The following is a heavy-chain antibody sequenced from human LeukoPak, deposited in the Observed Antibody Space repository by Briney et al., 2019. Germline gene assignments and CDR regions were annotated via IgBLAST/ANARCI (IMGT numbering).Heavy chain of an antibody. CDR2: IYYSGST. D-gene: IGHD3-3*01. CDR1: GGSISSYY. CDR3: ARVRITIFGVVNWFDP. J-gene: IGHJ5*02. Sequence: KPSETLSLTCTVSGGSISSYYWSWIRQPPGKGLEWIGYIYYSGSTNYNPSLKSRVTKSVDTSKNQFSLKLSSVTAADTAVYYCARVRITIFGVVNWFDPWGQGTLVTVSS. V-gene: IGHV4-59*01.